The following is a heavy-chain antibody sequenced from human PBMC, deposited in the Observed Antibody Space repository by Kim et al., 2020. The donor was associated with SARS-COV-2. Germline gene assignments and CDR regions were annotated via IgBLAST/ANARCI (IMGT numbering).Heavy chain of an antibody. Sequence: ASVKVSCKTSGYPFSSSTICWVRQAPGQGLQWMGWSSTYNDDTTYAPTFQGRLTLTTDPSTNTAYMQLGNLRSDDTAVYYCVRSFTPDYHGAYFDSWGQGTLVTVSS. D-gene: IGHD4-17*01. CDR1: GYPFSSST. J-gene: IGHJ4*02. V-gene: IGHV1-18*01. CDR3: VRSFTPDYHGAYFDS. CDR2: SSTYNDDT.